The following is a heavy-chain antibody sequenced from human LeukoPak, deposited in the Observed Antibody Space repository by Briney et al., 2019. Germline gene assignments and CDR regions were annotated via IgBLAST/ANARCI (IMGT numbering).Heavy chain of an antibody. V-gene: IGHV3-66*01. CDR3: AREIFEGGTSAYMDV. D-gene: IGHD3-3*01. CDR2: IYSGGRT. J-gene: IGHJ6*03. Sequence: GGSLRLSCAASGFTFSNAWMSWVRQAPGKGLEWVSVIYSGGRTYYADSVKGRFTISRDNSKNTLYLEVNSLRAEDTAVYYCAREIFEGGTSAYMDVWGKGTTVTISS. CDR1: GFTFSNAW.